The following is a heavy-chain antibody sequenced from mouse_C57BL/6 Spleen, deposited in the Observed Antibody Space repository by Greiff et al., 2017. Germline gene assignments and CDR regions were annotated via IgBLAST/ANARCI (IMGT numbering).Heavy chain of an antibody. Sequence: QVQLQQSGAELARPGASVKLSCKASGYTFTSYGISWVKQRTGQGLEWIGEIYPRSGNTYYNEKFKGKATLTADKSSSTAYMELRSLTSEDSAVYFCARGYCGSSSYYYAMDYWGQGTSVTVSS. D-gene: IGHD1-1*01. J-gene: IGHJ4*01. CDR1: GYTFTSYG. CDR2: IYPRSGNT. CDR3: ARGYCGSSSYYYAMDY. V-gene: IGHV1-81*01.